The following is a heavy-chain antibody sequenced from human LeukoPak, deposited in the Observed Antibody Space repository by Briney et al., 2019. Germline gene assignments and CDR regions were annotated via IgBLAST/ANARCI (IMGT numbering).Heavy chain of an antibody. J-gene: IGHJ3*02. CDR1: GFTLSSFS. V-gene: IGHV3-64*02. CDR3: AKDIAAAVWDAFDI. Sequence: PGGSLRLSCAASGFTLSSFSMHWVRQSPGRGLEYVSAINYKGGTTYYADSVKGRFTISRDNAKNSLYLQMNSLRAEDTALYYCAKDIAAAVWDAFDIWGQGTMVTVSS. D-gene: IGHD6-13*01. CDR2: INYKGGTT.